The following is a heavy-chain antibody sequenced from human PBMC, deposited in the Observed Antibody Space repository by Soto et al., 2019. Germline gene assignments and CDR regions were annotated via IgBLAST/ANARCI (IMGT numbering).Heavy chain of an antibody. J-gene: IGHJ5*02. CDR2: IYPGDSDT. D-gene: IGHD5-12*01. Sequence: PGESLKISCKGSGYTFTKYWIGWVRQIPGKGLEWMGIIYPGDSDTRYSPSFEGQVTMSADKSISTAYLQWSSLKASDTAMYYCARLAGSDYEPRWWCDPWGQGTLVTGSS. V-gene: IGHV5-51*01. CDR1: GYTFTKYW. CDR3: ARLAGSDYEPRWWCDP.